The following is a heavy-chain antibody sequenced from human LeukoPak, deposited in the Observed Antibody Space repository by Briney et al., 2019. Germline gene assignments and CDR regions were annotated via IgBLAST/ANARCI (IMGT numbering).Heavy chain of an antibody. CDR3: AKGFRPYCSSTSCYGGYFDY. CDR2: ISSSSSYI. J-gene: IGHJ4*02. D-gene: IGHD2-2*01. CDR1: GFTFSSYS. Sequence: KPGGSLRLSCAASGFTFSSYSMNWVRQAPGKGLEWVSSISSSSSYIYYADSVKGRFTISRDNAKNSLYLQMNSLRAEDTAVYYCAKGFRPYCSSTSCYGGYFDYWGQGTLVTVSS. V-gene: IGHV3-21*04.